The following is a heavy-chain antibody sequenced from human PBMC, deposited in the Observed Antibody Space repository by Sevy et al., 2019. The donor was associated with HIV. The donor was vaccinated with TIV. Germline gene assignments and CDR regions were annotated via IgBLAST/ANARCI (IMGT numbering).Heavy chain of an antibody. D-gene: IGHD5-12*01. V-gene: IGHV3-23*01. Sequence: GGSLRLSCAASGFIFNSYPISWVRQAPGKGLEWVSSISAGGGSIYYADSVKGRFTISRDNSKKTVDLQMNSLRAGDTAVYYCAREDSGYEYWGQGALVTVSS. CDR3: AREDSGYEY. CDR2: ISAGGGSI. J-gene: IGHJ4*02. CDR1: GFIFNSYP.